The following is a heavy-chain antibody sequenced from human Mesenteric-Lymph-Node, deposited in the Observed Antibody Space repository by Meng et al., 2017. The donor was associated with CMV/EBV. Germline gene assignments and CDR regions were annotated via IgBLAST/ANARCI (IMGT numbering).Heavy chain of an antibody. CDR2: IKSDGSTA. CDR3: AREGSAAQYYYGMDV. V-gene: IGHV3-74*01. Sequence: GESLKISCAASGFTLSIYWMHWVRQAPGKGLVWVSRIKSDGSTATYSDSVKGRFTISGDNVKDTLYLQMNSLRAEDTAVYYCAREGSAAQYYYGMDVWGQGTTVTVSS. D-gene: IGHD2-2*01. J-gene: IGHJ6*02. CDR1: GFTLSIYW.